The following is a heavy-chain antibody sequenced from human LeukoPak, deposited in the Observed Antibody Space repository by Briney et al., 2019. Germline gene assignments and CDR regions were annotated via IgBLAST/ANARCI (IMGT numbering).Heavy chain of an antibody. V-gene: IGHV3-33*06. CDR1: GFTFSAYG. J-gene: IGHJ4*02. CDR2: IWYDGSRK. Sequence: GGSLRLSCAASGFTFSAYGMHWVRQAPGKGLEWVAVIWYDGSRKYYADSVKGRFTISRDNSKNTLYLQMNSLRAEDTAVYYCAKDRPDYYDSSGLIDYWGQGTLVTVSS. D-gene: IGHD3-22*01. CDR3: AKDRPDYYDSSGLIDY.